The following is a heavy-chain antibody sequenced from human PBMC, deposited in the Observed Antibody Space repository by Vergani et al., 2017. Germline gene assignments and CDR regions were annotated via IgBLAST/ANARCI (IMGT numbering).Heavy chain of an antibody. Sequence: QVQLVQSGAEVKKPGSSVKVSCKASGGTFSSYAISWVRQAPGQGLEWMGGIIPIFGTANYAQKFQGRVTITADESTSTAYMELSSLRYEDTAVYYCAREVRGYGDFYYFDYWGQGTLVTVSS. V-gene: IGHV1-69*01. CDR3: AREVRGYGDFYYFDY. CDR2: IIPIFGTA. J-gene: IGHJ4*02. CDR1: GGTFSSYA. D-gene: IGHD4-17*01.